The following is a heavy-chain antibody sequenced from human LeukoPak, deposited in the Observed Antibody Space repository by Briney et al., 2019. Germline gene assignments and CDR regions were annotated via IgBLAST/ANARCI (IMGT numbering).Heavy chain of an antibody. J-gene: IGHJ5*02. CDR1: GGSISSYY. Sequence: SETLSLTCTVSGGSISSYYWSWIRQPPGKGLEWIGYIYYSGSTNYNPSLKSRVTISVDTSKNQFSLRLSSVTAADTAVYYCARHVSAAWFGESSNWFDPWGQGTLVTVSS. D-gene: IGHD3-10*01. CDR2: IYYSGST. V-gene: IGHV4-59*08. CDR3: ARHVSAAWFGESSNWFDP.